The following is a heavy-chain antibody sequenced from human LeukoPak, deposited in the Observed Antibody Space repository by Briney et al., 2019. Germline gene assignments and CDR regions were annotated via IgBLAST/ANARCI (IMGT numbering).Heavy chain of an antibody. J-gene: IGHJ4*02. CDR3: AKYYCSGGSCYLPFDY. CDR1: GFTFSSYW. CDR2: INSDGSST. V-gene: IGHV3-74*01. Sequence: GGSLRLSCAASGFTFSSYWMHWVRQAPGKGLVWVSRINSDGSSTSYADSVKGRFTISRDNAKNTLYLQMNSLRAEDTAVYYCAKYYCSGGSCYLPFDYWGQGTLVTVSS. D-gene: IGHD2-15*01.